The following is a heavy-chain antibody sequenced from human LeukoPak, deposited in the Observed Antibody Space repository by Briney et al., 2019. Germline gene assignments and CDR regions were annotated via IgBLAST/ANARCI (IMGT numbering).Heavy chain of an antibody. CDR2: IKEDGTKK. CDR1: GFTFNTFW. Sequence: GGSLRLSCAASGFTFNTFWMSWVRQTPGKGLEWVANIKEDGTKKYYVDSVKGRFTISRDNAKNSLYLQMNSLRAEDTAVYYCASRQAARPWDYWGQGTLVTVSS. D-gene: IGHD6-6*01. V-gene: IGHV3-7*01. J-gene: IGHJ4*02. CDR3: ASRQAARPWDY.